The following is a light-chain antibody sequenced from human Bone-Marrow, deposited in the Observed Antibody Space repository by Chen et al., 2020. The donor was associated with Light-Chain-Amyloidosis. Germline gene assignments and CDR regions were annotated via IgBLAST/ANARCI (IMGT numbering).Light chain of an antibody. CDR2: RDT. Sequence: SYELTQPPSVSVSPGQTARITCSGDDLPTKYAYWYQQKPGQAPVLVIHRDTERPSGISERFSGSSSGTTATLNISGVQAEDEADSHCQSADSSGTYEVIFGGGTKLTVL. V-gene: IGLV3-25*03. CDR1: DLPTKY. J-gene: IGLJ2*01. CDR3: QSADSSGTYEVI.